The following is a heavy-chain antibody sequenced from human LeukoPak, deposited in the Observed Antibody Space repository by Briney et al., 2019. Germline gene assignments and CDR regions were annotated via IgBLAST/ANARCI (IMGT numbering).Heavy chain of an antibody. D-gene: IGHD6-19*01. Sequence: TSGTLSLTCAVSGGSISSSNWWSWVRQPPGKGLEWIGEIYHSGSTNYNPSLKSRVTISVDTSKNQFSLKLSSVTAADTAVYYCARVVRSSGWYSGDAFDIWGQGTMVTVSS. J-gene: IGHJ3*02. CDR3: ARVVRSSGWYSGDAFDI. CDR2: IYHSGST. V-gene: IGHV4-4*02. CDR1: GGSISSSNW.